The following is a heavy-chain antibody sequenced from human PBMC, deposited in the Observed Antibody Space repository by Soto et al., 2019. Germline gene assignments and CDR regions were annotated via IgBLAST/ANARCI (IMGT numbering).Heavy chain of an antibody. CDR3: APGPRGSGSYYPPDAFDI. CDR2: INHSGST. Sequence: SETLSLTCAVYGGSFSGYYWSWIRQPPGKGLEWIGEINHSGSTNYNPSLKSRVTISVDTSKNQFSPKLSSVTAADTAVYYCAPGPRGSGSYYPPDAFDIWGQGTMVTVSS. CDR1: GGSFSGYY. V-gene: IGHV4-34*01. D-gene: IGHD3-10*01. J-gene: IGHJ3*02.